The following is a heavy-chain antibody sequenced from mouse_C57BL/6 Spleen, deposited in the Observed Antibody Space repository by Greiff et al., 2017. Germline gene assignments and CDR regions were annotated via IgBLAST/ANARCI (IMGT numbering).Heavy chain of an antibody. D-gene: IGHD1-1*01. Sequence: EVKVVESGGGLVQPGGSLKLSCAASGFTFSDYYMYWVRQTPEKRLEWVAYICNGGGSTYYPDTVKVRFTFSRANAKNTLYLQMSRMKSEDTAMYYCARGGTTVVATNFDYWGQGTTLTVSS. CDR1: GFTFSDYY. J-gene: IGHJ2*01. CDR3: ARGGTTVVATNFDY. V-gene: IGHV5-12*01. CDR2: ICNGGGST.